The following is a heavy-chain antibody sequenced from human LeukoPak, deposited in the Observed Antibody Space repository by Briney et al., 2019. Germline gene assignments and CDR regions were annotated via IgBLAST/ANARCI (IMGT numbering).Heavy chain of an antibody. Sequence: GGSLRLSCAASGFTFSSYEMNWVRQAPGKGLEWLSYISISGATVYYADSLKGRFTISRDNSKNSLYLQMNSLTTEDTALYCCAKDGGGGYPSTYFFDNWGQGTLVTVSS. J-gene: IGHJ4*02. CDR2: ISISGATV. D-gene: IGHD3-22*01. V-gene: IGHV3-48*03. CDR3: AKDGGGGYPSTYFFDN. CDR1: GFTFSSYE.